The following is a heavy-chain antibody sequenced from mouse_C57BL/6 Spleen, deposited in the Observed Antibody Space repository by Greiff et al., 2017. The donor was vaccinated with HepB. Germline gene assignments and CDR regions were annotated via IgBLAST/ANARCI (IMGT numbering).Heavy chain of an antibody. D-gene: IGHD3-3*01. Sequence: QVQLQQPGAELVKPGASVKLSCKASGYTFTSYWMQWVKQRPGQGLEWIGEIDPSDSYTNYNQKFKGKATLTVDTSSSTAYMQLSSLTSEDSAVYYCARRLYYFDYWGQGTTLTVSS. V-gene: IGHV1-50*01. CDR1: GYTFTSYW. CDR2: IDPSDSYT. CDR3: ARRLYYFDY. J-gene: IGHJ2*01.